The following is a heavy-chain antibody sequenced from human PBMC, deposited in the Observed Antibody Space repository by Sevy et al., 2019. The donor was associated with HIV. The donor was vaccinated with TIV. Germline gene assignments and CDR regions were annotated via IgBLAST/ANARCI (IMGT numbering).Heavy chain of an antibody. CDR1: GFTFDDYT. V-gene: IGHV3-43*01. Sequence: GGSLRLSCAASGFTFDDYTMHWVRQAPGKGLEWVSLISWDGGSTYYADSVKGRFTISRDNSKNSLYLQMNSLRNEDTALYYCAKALLWFGEVYGMDVWGQGTTVTVSS. D-gene: IGHD3-10*01. J-gene: IGHJ6*02. CDR2: ISWDGGST. CDR3: AKALLWFGEVYGMDV.